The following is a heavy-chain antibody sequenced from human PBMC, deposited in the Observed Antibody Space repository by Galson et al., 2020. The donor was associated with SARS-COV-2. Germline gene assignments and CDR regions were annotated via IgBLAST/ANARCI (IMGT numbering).Heavy chain of an antibody. V-gene: IGHV1-18*01. Sequence: ASVKVSCKASGYTFTSYGISWVRQAPGQGLEWMGWISAYNGNTNYAQKLQGRVTMTTDTSTSTAYMELRSLRSDDTAVYYCARGPGFWSVPNWFDPWGQGTLVTVSS. CDR3: ARGPGFWSVPNWFDP. CDR1: GYTFTSYG. CDR2: ISAYNGNT. D-gene: IGHD3-3*01. J-gene: IGHJ5*02.